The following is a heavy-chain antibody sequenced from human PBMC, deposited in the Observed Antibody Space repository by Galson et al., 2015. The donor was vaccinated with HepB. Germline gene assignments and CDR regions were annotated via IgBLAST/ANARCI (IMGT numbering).Heavy chain of an antibody. CDR3: ARDRAKHHKPYSDAFDI. V-gene: IGHV3-48*02. CDR1: GFTFSSYS. Sequence: SLRLSCAASGFTFSSYSMNWVRQAPGKGLEWVSYISSSSSTIYYADSVKGRFTISRDNAKNSLYLQMNSLRDEDTAVYYCARDRAKHHKPYSDAFDIWGQGTMVTVSS. J-gene: IGHJ3*02. D-gene: IGHD2-15*01. CDR2: ISSSSSTI.